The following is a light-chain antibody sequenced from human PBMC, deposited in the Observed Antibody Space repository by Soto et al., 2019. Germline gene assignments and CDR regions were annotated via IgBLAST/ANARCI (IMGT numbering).Light chain of an antibody. CDR3: CSYAGSSTHYV. Sequence: QSVLTQPRSVSGSPGQSVTISCTGTSSDVGGYNYVSWYQQYPGKAPKVMIYAVTKRPSGVPDRISGSKSGNTASLTISGLQAEDEADYYCCSYAGSSTHYVFGTGTKLTVL. CDR2: AVT. V-gene: IGLV2-11*01. CDR1: SSDVGGYNY. J-gene: IGLJ1*01.